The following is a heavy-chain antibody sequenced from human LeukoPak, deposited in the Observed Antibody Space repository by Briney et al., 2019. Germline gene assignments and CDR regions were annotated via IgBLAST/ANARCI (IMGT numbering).Heavy chain of an antibody. CDR3: ARVPYLNCSGGSCQFTGFDN. J-gene: IGHJ4*02. D-gene: IGHD2-15*01. V-gene: IGHV4-59*01. CDR2: IYYSGST. Sequence: SETLSLTCTVSGGSISSYYWSWIRQPPGKGLEWIGYIYYSGSTNYNPSLKSRVTISVDTSKNQFSLKLSSVTAADTAVYYCARVPYLNCSGGSCQFTGFDNWGQGTLVTVSS. CDR1: GGSISSYY.